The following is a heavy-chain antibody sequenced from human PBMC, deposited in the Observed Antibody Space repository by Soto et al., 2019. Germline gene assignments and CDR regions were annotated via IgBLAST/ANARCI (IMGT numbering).Heavy chain of an antibody. CDR1: GGSISSGGYY. CDR3: ARKIPDTGGFDL. D-gene: IGHD2-8*02. V-gene: IGHV4-31*02. CDR2: IYYSGST. Sequence: SETLSLTCTVSGGSISSGGYYWSWIRQHPGKGLEWIGYIYYSGSTYYNPSLKSRVTISVDTSKNQFSLKLSSVTAADTAVYYCARKIPDTGGFDLWGQGILVTVSS. J-gene: IGHJ4*02.